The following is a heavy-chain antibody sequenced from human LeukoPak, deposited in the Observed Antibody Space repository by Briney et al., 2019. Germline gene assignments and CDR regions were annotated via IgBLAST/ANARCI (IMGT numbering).Heavy chain of an antibody. CDR2: IKSKTDGGTT. V-gene: IGHV3-15*07. CDR1: GFTFSNAW. Sequence: GGSLRLSCAASGFTFSNAWMNWVRQAPGKGLEWVGRIKSKTDGGTTDYAAPVKGRFTISRDDSKNMLYLQMNSLKTEDTAVYYCTTDQYYGSVLDLYSVQYDYWGQGTLVTVSS. CDR3: TTDQYYGSVLDLYSVQYDY. D-gene: IGHD3-10*01. J-gene: IGHJ4*02.